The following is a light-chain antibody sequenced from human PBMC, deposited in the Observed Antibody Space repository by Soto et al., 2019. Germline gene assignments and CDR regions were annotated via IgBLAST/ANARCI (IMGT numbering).Light chain of an antibody. CDR2: GAS. Sequence: DIQMTQSPSSLSASVGDRVTITCRASQGIRNYLAWYQQKPGKVPKVLICGASTLQSGVPSRFSGSGSGTDFTLTISSLQPEDVGSYYCQKYDSAPLTLGGGTKVDIK. V-gene: IGKV1-27*01. J-gene: IGKJ4*01. CDR3: QKYDSAPLT. CDR1: QGIRNY.